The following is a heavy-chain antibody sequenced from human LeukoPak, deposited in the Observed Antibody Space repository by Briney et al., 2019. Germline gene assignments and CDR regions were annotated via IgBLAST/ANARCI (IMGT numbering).Heavy chain of an antibody. CDR3: YYGSGNDY. J-gene: IGHJ4*02. CDR2: ISYDGSNK. Sequence: GRSLRLSCAASGFTFSSYGMHGVRQAPGKGLEWVAVISYDGSNKYYADSVKGRFTISRDNSKNTLYLQMNSLRAEDTAVYYCYYGSGNDYWGQGTLVTVSS. V-gene: IGHV3-30*03. D-gene: IGHD3-10*01. CDR1: GFTFSSYG.